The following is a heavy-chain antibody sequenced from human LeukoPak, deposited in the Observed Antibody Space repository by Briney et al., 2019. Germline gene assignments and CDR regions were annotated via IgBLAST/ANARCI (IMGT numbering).Heavy chain of an antibody. CDR2: IYPGDSDT. J-gene: IGHJ4*02. CDR3: ARANWGSSEPYYFDY. D-gene: IGHD7-27*01. Sequence: GESRKISCKGSGYIFTTYWIGWVRQMPGKGLEWMGIIYPGDSDTRYSPSFQGQVTISADKSISTAYLQWSSLKASDTAMYYCARANWGSSEPYYFDYWGQGTLVTVSS. V-gene: IGHV5-51*01. CDR1: GYIFTTYW.